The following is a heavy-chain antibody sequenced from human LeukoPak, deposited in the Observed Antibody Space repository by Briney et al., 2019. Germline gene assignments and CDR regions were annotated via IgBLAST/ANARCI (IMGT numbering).Heavy chain of an antibody. CDR1: GYTFTSYY. CDR2: INPSGGST. CDR3: ARVKGYYYYYMDV. V-gene: IGHV1-46*01. Sequence: ASVKVSCKASGYTFTSYYMHWVRQAPGQGLEWMGIINPSGGSTSYAQKFQGRVTITADKSTSTAYMELSSLRSEDTAVYYCARVKGYYYYYMDVWGKGTTVTVSS. J-gene: IGHJ6*03.